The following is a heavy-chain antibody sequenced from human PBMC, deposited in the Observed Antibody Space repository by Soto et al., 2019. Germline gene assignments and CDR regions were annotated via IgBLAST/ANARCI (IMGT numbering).Heavy chain of an antibody. CDR1: GFTFSSYA. Sequence: EVQLLESGGGLVQPGGSLRLSCAASGFTFSSYAMSWVRQAPGKGLEWVSAISGSGGSTYYADSVKGRFTISRDNSKNTRYLQMISLRAEDTDVYYCAKVGLGSCWYFAYWGPGTLVTVSS. D-gene: IGHD6-19*01. V-gene: IGHV3-23*01. CDR3: AKVGLGSCWYFAY. CDR2: ISGSGGST. J-gene: IGHJ4*02.